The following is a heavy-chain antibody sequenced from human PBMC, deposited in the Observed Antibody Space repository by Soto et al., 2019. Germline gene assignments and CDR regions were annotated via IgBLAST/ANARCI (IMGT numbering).Heavy chain of an antibody. V-gene: IGHV1-69*13. CDR3: ARDSGAKLSSS. J-gene: IGHJ4*02. D-gene: IGHD6-13*01. CDR2: IVPIYRTA. CDR1: GGTFSSYR. Sequence: GSSVKVSCKASGGTFSSYRFNWVRQARGQGLEWLGGIVPIYRTADYAQKFQGRVTITADESTRTVYLELSSLKSQDTALYYCARDSGAKLSSSWGQGTLVNVS.